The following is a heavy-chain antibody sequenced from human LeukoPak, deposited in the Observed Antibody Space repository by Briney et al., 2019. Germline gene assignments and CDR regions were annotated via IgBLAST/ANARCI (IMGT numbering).Heavy chain of an antibody. J-gene: IGHJ4*02. CDR3: ARDLISTPYWELDY. CDR1: GYTFAGYF. V-gene: IGHV1-2*06. CDR2: INANSGDT. D-gene: IGHD1-26*01. Sequence: GASVKVSCKTSGYTFAGYFLHWVRQAPTQGLQWMGRINANSGDTDLAQDFQDRVTMTRDTSIYTAYMELCSLTSDDTAIYYCARDLISTPYWELDYWGQGTLVAVSS.